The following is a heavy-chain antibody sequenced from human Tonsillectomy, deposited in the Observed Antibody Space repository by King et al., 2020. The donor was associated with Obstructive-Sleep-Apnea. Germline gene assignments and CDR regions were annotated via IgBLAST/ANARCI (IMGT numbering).Heavy chain of an antibody. J-gene: IGHJ5*02. D-gene: IGHD3-10*01. Sequence: VQLQESGPGLVKPSETLSLTCTVSGGSISSYYWSWIRQPPGKGLEWIGYIYYSGSTNYNPSLKSRVTISVDTSKNQFSLKLSSVTAADTAVYYCARQGGGGLLWFGEDSGWFDPWGQGTLVPVPS. CDR1: GGSISSYY. V-gene: IGHV4-59*08. CDR2: IYYSGST. CDR3: ARQGGGGLLWFGEDSGWFDP.